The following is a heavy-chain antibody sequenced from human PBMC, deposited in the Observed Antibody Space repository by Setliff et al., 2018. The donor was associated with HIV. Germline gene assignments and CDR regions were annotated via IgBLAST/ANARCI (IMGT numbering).Heavy chain of an antibody. CDR3: ARSPGFWYFDL. J-gene: IGHJ2*01. CDR2: TYYTGST. CDR1: GGSINSHH. V-gene: IGHV4-59*11. Sequence: LSLTCTVSGGSINSHHWNWIRQPPGKELEWIGSTYYTGSTAYNPSLKSRVTISLDTSKTHFSLKLSSVTAADTAVYYCARSPGFWYFDLWGPGTQVTVS.